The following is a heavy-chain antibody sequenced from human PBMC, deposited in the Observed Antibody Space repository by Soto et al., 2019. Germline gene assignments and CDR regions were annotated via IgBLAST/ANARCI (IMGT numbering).Heavy chain of an antibody. J-gene: IGHJ6*02. D-gene: IGHD2-2*01. CDR1: GFTFSDYY. CDR2: ISSRSTYT. CDR3: ARLPPAPAAVRDYYYAMDV. V-gene: IGHV3-11*05. Sequence: QVLLVEAGGGLVKPGGSLRLSCVASGFTFSDYYMSWVRQAPGKGLEWISYISSRSTYTDYPDSVKGRFTLSRDNAKQSLSLQMNSLEAEDSAVYFCARLPPAPAAVRDYYYAMDVWGQGTTVTVSS.